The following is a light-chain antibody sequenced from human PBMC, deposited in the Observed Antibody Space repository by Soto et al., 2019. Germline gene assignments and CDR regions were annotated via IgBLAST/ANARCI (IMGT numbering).Light chain of an antibody. CDR2: ENS. CDR3: QSYDSSLSEDVV. V-gene: IGLV1-40*01. J-gene: IGLJ2*01. Sequence: QSVLTQPPSVSGAPGQRVTISCTGSSSNIGAGYEVHWYQQLPGTAPKLLIYENSYRPSGVPDRFSGSKSGTSASLAITGLQAEDEADYYCQSYDSSLSEDVVFGGGTKVTVL. CDR1: SSNIGAGYE.